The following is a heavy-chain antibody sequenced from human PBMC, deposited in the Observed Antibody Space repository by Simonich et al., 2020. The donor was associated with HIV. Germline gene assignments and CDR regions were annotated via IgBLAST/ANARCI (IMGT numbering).Heavy chain of an antibody. Sequence: QVQLQQWGAGLLKPSETLSLTCAVYGGSFSGYYWSWIRQPPGKGLEWLGETNHSGSTNSNPSLKSRVTISVDTSKNQFSLKLRSVTAADTAVYYCARLTAGGLGEYFQHWGQGTLVTVSS. CDR1: GGSFSGYY. J-gene: IGHJ1*01. V-gene: IGHV4-34*01. D-gene: IGHD6-13*01. CDR2: TNHSGST. CDR3: ARLTAGGLGEYFQH.